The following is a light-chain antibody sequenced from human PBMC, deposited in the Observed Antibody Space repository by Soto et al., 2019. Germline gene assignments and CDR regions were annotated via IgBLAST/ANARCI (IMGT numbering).Light chain of an antibody. J-gene: IGLJ2*01. V-gene: IGLV1-44*01. CDR2: GHN. CDR3: AAWDDSLKGRV. Sequence: QSVLTQPPSASGTPGQRVTISCSGSSSTIGSNTVNWYQQLPGTAPKLLIYGHNQRPSGVPDRFSGSKSGTSASLAISGRQSEDEGDYYCAAWDDSLKGRVFGGGTKLTVL. CDR1: SSTIGSNT.